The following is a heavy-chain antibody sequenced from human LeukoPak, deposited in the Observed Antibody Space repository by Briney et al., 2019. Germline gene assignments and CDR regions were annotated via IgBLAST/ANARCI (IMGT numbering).Heavy chain of an antibody. CDR2: INHSGST. J-gene: IGHJ4*02. CDR1: GGSFSGYY. CDR3: ARDNDSRDPPHFDY. D-gene: IGHD3-16*01. Sequence: SETLSLTCAVYGGSFSGYYWSWIRQPPGKGLEWIGEINHSGSTNYNPSLKSRVTISVDTSKNQFSLKLSSVTAADTAVYYCARDNDSRDPPHFDYWGQGTLVTVSS. V-gene: IGHV4-34*01.